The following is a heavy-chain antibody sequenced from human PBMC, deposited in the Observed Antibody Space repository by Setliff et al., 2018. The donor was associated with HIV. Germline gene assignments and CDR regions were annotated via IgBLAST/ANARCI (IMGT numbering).Heavy chain of an antibody. CDR1: GDSISGYY. D-gene: IGHD3-22*01. V-gene: IGHV4-59*01. CDR3: ARHVARFDYDTGGYYVSHFDY. J-gene: IGHJ4*02. Sequence: SETLSLTCTSSGDSISGYYWSWIRQPAGKGLEWIGYISYTGTTKYNPSLKSRVTISVDTSKNQFSVRLSSVSAADTAVYFCARHVARFDYDTGGYYVSHFDYWGQGTQVTVSS. CDR2: ISYTGTT.